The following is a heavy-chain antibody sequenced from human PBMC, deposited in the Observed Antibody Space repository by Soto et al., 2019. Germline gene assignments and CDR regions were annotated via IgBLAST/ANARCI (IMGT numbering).Heavy chain of an antibody. CDR3: ARDQGVVIIKDH. CDR2: IWYDGTSK. CDR1: GFTFRNHA. D-gene: IGHD2-8*01. J-gene: IGHJ4*02. Sequence: QVQLVEAGGGVVQPGRSLRLSCAASGFTFRNHAMHWVRQAPGKGLEWGGLIWYDGTSKYYADSGKGRFTISRDNSKNTLYLEMNSLRVEDTAIYYCARDQGVVIIKDHWGQGTLVTVSS. V-gene: IGHV3-33*08.